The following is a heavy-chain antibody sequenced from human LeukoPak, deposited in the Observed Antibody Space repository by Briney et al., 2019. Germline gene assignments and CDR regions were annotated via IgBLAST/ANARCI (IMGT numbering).Heavy chain of an antibody. J-gene: IGHJ4*02. D-gene: IGHD6-13*01. CDR1: GFTFSSDW. V-gene: IGHV3-7*01. CDR2: IKQDGSKK. Sequence: PGGSLRLSCAASGFTFSSDWMSWVRQAPGKGLEWVANIKQDGSKKDYVDSVKGRFTISRDNAKNSLYLQMNSLRVEDTAVYYCAISSWGFDYWGQGTLVTVSS. CDR3: AISSWGFDY.